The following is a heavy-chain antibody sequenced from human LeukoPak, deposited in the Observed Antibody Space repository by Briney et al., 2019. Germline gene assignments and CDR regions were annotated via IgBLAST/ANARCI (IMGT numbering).Heavy chain of an antibody. V-gene: IGHV3-33*06. Sequence: GGSLRLSCVASGFTFSNYGMHWVRQAPGKGLEWVAVIWYDGSNKDYADSVKGRFTISRDSSKNTLHLQMNSLRAEDTAVYYCAKDAYGDLLINWYFDLWGRGSLVTVSS. J-gene: IGHJ2*01. CDR3: AKDAYGDLLINWYFDL. CDR1: GFTFSNYG. D-gene: IGHD4-17*01. CDR2: IWYDGSNK.